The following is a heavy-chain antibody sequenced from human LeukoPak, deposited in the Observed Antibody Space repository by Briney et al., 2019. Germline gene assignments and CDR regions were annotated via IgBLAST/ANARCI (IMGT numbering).Heavy chain of an antibody. Sequence: SSQTLSLTRTVSVGSIPAYYWNWIRQPPRKGLEWIGSIYNYNPSHKSPVTISVDTSKNQFSLQLSSVTAADTAIYYCAGKSSGWYDYSYQYKDVWGKGTTVTVSS. J-gene: IGHJ6*03. CDR1: VGSIPAYY. CDR3: AGKSSGWYDYSYQYKDV. V-gene: IGHV4-59*01. D-gene: IGHD6-19*01. CDR2: IY.